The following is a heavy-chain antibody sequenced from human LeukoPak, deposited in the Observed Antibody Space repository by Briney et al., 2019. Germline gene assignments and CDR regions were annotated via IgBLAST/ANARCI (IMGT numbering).Heavy chain of an antibody. D-gene: IGHD2-2*01. V-gene: IGHV1-2*04. CDR3: AREWTESDCSSTSCYFPPSCGMDV. CDR2: INPNSGGT. J-gene: IGHJ6*02. CDR1: GYTFTGYY. Sequence: ASVKVSCKASGYTFTGYYMHWVRQAPGQGLEWMGWINPNSGGTNYAQKFQGWVTMTRDTSISTAYMELSRLRSDDTAVYYCAREWTESDCSSTSCYFPPSCGMDVWGQGTTVTVSS.